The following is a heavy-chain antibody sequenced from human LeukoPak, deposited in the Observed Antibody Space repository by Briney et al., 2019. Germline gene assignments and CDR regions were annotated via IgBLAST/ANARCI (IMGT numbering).Heavy chain of an antibody. CDR1: GGSIRSYY. Sequence: PSETLSLTCTVSGGSIRSYYWSWIRQPPGKGLEWIGYTYYSGSTNYNPSLKSRVTISVDTSKNQFSLKLSSVTAADTAVYYCAREGEQWLEDAFDIWGQGTLVTVSS. V-gene: IGHV4-59*01. CDR3: AREGEQWLEDAFDI. J-gene: IGHJ3*02. CDR2: TYYSGST. D-gene: IGHD6-19*01.